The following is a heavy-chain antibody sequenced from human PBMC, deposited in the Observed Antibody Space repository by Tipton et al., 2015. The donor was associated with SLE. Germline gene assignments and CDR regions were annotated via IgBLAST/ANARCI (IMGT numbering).Heavy chain of an antibody. V-gene: IGHV4-59*11. CDR2: ISNSETT. Sequence: GSLRLSCTVSGGSISSHYWSWIRQAPGKGLEWIGYISNSETTSYNPSLKSRVTISLDTSKNQFSLKLRSVTAADTAVYYCAGAWQGYCSGGTCYVLDYWGQGTLVTVSS. J-gene: IGHJ4*02. CDR1: GGSISSHY. CDR3: AGAWQGYCSGGTCYVLDY. D-gene: IGHD2-15*01.